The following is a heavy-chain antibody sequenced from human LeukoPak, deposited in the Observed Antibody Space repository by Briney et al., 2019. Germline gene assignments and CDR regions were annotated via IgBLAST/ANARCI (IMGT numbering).Heavy chain of an antibody. D-gene: IGHD3-22*01. CDR3: AREYYYDSSGYYWSPRVGY. V-gene: IGHV1-2*06. CDR2: INPNSGGT. J-gene: IGHJ4*02. Sequence: ASVKVSCTASGYTFTGYYMHWVRQALGQGLEWMGRINPNSGGTNYAQKFQGRVTMTRDTSISTAYMELSRLRSDDTAVYYCAREYYYDSSGYYWSPRVGYWGQGTLVTVSS. CDR1: GYTFTGYY.